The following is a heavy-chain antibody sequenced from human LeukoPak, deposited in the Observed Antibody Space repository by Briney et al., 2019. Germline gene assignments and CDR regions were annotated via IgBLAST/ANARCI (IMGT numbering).Heavy chain of an antibody. D-gene: IGHD7-27*01. CDR2: IYSSGST. V-gene: IGHV4-39*01. J-gene: IGHJ4*02. CDR3: ARETTNWGIDY. CDR1: GGSISFTTSYH. Sequence: SETLSLTCTVSGGSISFTTSYHWGWIRQPPGKGLEWIGNIYSSGSTYYNPSFKGRVTISVDTSKNQFSLQLSSVTATDTAVYYCARETTNWGIDYWGQGTLVTVSS.